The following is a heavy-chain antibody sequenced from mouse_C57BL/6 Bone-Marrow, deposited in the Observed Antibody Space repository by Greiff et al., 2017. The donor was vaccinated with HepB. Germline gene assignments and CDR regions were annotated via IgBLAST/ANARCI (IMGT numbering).Heavy chain of an antibody. D-gene: IGHD1-1*01. CDR2: ICDGGSYT. Sequence: EVQRVESGGGLVKPGGSLKLSCAASGFTFSSYAMSWVRQTPEKRLEWVATICDGGSYTYYPDNVKGRFTISRDNAKNNLYLQMSHLKSEDTAMYYCARDRIYYGNAMDYWGQGTSVTVSS. CDR3: ARDRIYYGNAMDY. CDR1: GFTFSSYA. J-gene: IGHJ4*01. V-gene: IGHV5-4*01.